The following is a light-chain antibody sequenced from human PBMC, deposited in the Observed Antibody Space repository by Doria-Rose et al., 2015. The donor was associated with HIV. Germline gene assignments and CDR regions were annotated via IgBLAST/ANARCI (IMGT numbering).Light chain of an antibody. Sequence: ATLSVSPGERATLSCRASQSVSNNLAWHQQHPGQAPRLLIYGASTRATAIPARFSGSGSGAEFTLTISSMQSEDFAVYYCQQYDNWPPLTFGGGTKVEIK. CDR2: GAS. CDR3: QQYDNWPPLT. CDR1: QSVSNN. J-gene: IGKJ4*01. V-gene: IGKV3-15*01.